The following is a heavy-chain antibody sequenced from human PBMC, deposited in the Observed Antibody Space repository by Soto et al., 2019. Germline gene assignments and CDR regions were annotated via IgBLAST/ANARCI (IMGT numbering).Heavy chain of an antibody. D-gene: IGHD5-12*01. CDR3: ARGEGMGGLHIVATIGVGYYYYMDV. Sequence: QVQLVESGGGLVKPGGSLRLSCAASGFTFSDYYMSWIRQAPGKGLEWVSYISSSGSTIYYAVSVKGRFTISRDNAKNSLYLQMNSLRAEDTAVYYCARGEGMGGLHIVATIGVGYYYYMDVWGKGTTVTVSS. CDR2: ISSSGSTI. J-gene: IGHJ6*03. CDR1: GFTFSDYY. V-gene: IGHV3-11*01.